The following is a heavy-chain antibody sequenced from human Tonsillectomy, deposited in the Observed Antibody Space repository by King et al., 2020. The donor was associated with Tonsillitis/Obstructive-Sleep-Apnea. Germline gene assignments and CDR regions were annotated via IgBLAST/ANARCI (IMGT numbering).Heavy chain of an antibody. Sequence: VQLVESGGGLVKPGGSLRLSGAASGFTLSSYSMNWVRQAPGKGLEWVSSISSSSSYIYYADSLKGRFTISRDNAKNSLYLKMNSLRAEDTAVYYCARVEDYDFWSGPAFDIWGQGTMVTVSS. D-gene: IGHD3-3*01. CDR3: ARVEDYDFWSGPAFDI. CDR2: ISSSSSYI. J-gene: IGHJ3*02. V-gene: IGHV3-21*03. CDR1: GFTLSSYS.